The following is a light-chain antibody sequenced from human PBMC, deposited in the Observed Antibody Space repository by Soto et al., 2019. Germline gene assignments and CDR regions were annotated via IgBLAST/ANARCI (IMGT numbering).Light chain of an antibody. Sequence: DIQLTQSPSSLSASVGARVTIACRASQSLTWNLNWYQQKPGEAPTLLISAASNLPRVVPSRFSGSGSGTDFTLSINNLQPDDFATYYWQQSHSAPYTFAQGTKVEIK. V-gene: IGKV1-39*01. CDR3: QQSHSAPYT. CDR2: AAS. CDR1: QSLTWN. J-gene: IGKJ2*01.